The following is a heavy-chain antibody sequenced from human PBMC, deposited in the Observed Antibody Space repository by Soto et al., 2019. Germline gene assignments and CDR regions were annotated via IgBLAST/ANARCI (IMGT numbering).Heavy chain of an antibody. Sequence: ASVKVSCKASGHSFSTYDISWLRQAPGQGPEWMGRISPKNGNTNYAQSFQDRVTMTADTSSSTAYMELRGLRSDDTANYYCATSYDTGFDPWGQGTLVTVSS. D-gene: IGHD3-9*01. CDR1: GHSFSTYD. J-gene: IGHJ5*02. V-gene: IGHV1-18*04. CDR2: ISPKNGNT. CDR3: ATSYDTGFDP.